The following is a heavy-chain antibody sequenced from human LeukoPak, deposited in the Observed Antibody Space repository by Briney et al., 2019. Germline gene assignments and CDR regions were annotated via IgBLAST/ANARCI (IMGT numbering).Heavy chain of an antibody. Sequence: ASVKVSCKASGYTFTSYYMHWVRQAPGEGLEWMGIINPSGGSTSYAQKFQGRVTMTRDMSTSTVYMELSSLRSEDTAVYYCARTQGDDAFDIWGQGIMVTVSS. V-gene: IGHV1-46*01. CDR3: ARTQGDDAFDI. D-gene: IGHD3-16*01. CDR1: GYTFTSYY. CDR2: INPSGGST. J-gene: IGHJ3*02.